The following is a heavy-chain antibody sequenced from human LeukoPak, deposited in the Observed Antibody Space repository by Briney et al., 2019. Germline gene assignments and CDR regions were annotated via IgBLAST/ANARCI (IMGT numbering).Heavy chain of an antibody. CDR1: GFTFSTYG. CDR3: ARYDTAMVDDAFDI. J-gene: IGHJ3*02. V-gene: IGHV3-30*02. CDR2: IRYDGSNK. Sequence: GGSLRLSCAPSGFTFSTYGMNWVRQAPGKGLEWVAFIRYDGSNKYYADSVKGRFTISRDNSKNTLYLQMNSLRAEDTAVYYCARYDTAMVDDAFDIWGQGTMVTVSS. D-gene: IGHD5-18*01.